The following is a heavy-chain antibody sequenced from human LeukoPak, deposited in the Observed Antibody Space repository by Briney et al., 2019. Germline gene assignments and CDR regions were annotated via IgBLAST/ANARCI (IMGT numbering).Heavy chain of an antibody. J-gene: IGHJ4*02. CDR3: ARDLLGDYTGRPGDY. CDR2: IYYSGST. Sequence: SETLSLTCTVSGGSISSSSYYWGWIRQPPGKGLEWIGSIYYSGSTYYNPSLKSRVTISVDTSKNQFSLKLSSVTAADTAVYYCARDLLGDYTGRPGDYWGQGTLVTVSS. CDR1: GGSISSSSYY. D-gene: IGHD4-17*01. V-gene: IGHV4-39*07.